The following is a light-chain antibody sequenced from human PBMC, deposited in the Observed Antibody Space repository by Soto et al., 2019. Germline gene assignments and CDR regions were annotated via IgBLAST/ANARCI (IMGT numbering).Light chain of an antibody. CDR3: QQSYTLYPLT. CDR2: AAS. Sequence: DIQMTQSPSSLSASVGDRVTITCRASQSIGSYLNWYQQAPGRAPKFLISAASSLQSGVPSRFSGSGSGTDFSLTISSLQTEDFATYLCQQSYTLYPLTLGGGTKVDIK. CDR1: QSIGSY. J-gene: IGKJ4*01. V-gene: IGKV1-39*01.